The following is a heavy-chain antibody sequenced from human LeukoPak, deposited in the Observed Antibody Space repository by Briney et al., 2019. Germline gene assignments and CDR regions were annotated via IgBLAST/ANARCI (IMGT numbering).Heavy chain of an antibody. J-gene: IGHJ6*02. Sequence: PPGTLSLTCTVSGGSISSYYWSWIRQPPGKGLEWIGYIYYSGSTNYNPSLKSRVTISVDTSKNQFSLKLSSVTAADTAVYYCARPYYDSSGYDVWGQGTTVTVSS. V-gene: IGHV4-59*08. CDR2: IYYSGST. D-gene: IGHD3-22*01. CDR1: GGSISSYY. CDR3: ARPYYDSSGYDV.